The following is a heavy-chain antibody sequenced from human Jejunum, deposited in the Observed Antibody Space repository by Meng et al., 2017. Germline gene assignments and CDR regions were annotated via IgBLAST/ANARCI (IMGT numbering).Heavy chain of an antibody. CDR1: GVSTTAPFY. V-gene: IGHV4-4*02. J-gene: IGHJ5*02. CDR3: ARAIRERYLDS. Sequence: QVQLQESGPGLVKPSGTLSLTCTVSGVSTTAPFYWTWIRQAPGKGLEWIGEVWPSGATYYNPSLSSRITISIDTSNNQFSLEVAFLTAADTAVYYCARAIRERYLDSWGQGTLVTVSS. D-gene: IGHD1-14*01. CDR2: VWPSGAT.